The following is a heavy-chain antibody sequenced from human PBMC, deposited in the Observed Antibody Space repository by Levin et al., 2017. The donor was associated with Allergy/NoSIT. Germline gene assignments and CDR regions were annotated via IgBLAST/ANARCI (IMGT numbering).Heavy chain of an antibody. D-gene: IGHD6-13*01. J-gene: IGHJ4*02. Sequence: KWSGPTLVKPTQTLTLTCTFSGFSLTTSGVGVGWIRQPPGKALEWLALIYWDDDKRYSPSLKSRLTISKDTSKNQVVLTMTNMDPVDTATYYCAHRRWSGSSWSRYFDYWGQGTLVTVSS. CDR2: IYWDDDK. V-gene: IGHV2-5*02. CDR3: AHRRWSGSSWSRYFDY. CDR1: GFSLTTSGVG.